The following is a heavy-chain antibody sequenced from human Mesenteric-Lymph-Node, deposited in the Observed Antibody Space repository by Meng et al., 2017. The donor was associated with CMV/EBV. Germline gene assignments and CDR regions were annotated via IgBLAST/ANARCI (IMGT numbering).Heavy chain of an antibody. CDR2: IKDDGSEQ. CDR1: GFSFGTYW. Sequence: GESLKISCAASGFSFGTYWMSWVRQAPEKGLEYVATIKDDGSEQYYVDSVRGRFPISRDNAKNTLYLQMNSLRAEDTAVYYCARDVGGYCSSTSCYVQGNWFDPWGQGTLVTVSS. V-gene: IGHV3-7*01. CDR3: ARDVGGYCSSTSCYVQGNWFDP. J-gene: IGHJ5*02. D-gene: IGHD2-2*01.